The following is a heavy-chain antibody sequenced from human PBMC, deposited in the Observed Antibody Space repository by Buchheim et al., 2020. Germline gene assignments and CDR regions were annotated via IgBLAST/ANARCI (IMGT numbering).Heavy chain of an antibody. CDR2: ISAACFTI. V-gene: IGHV3-48*04. Sequence: EVQLVESGGGLVQPGGSLRLSCVSSGFTFSGYSLNWVRQAPGRGLEWVSYISAACFTIYYADSVKGRFTISKDNARNSLYLQMNNLRAEDTALYYCARAPSHAGYSSGWPYYFDYWGQGTL. CDR3: ARAPSHAGYSSGWPYYFDY. J-gene: IGHJ4*02. CDR1: GFTFSGYS. D-gene: IGHD6-19*01.